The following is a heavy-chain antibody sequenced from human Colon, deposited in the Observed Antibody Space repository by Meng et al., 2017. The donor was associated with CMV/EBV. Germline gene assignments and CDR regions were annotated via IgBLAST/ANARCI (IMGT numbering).Heavy chain of an antibody. D-gene: IGHD1-26*01. Sequence: SVKVSCKASGYTFTAYYMHWVRQAPGQGLEWMGGIIPMFGTADYSQKFQGRLTITRDESASTAYMELSSLRSEDTAMYYCAGQWGDQYYYGLDMWGQGTTVTVSS. CDR1: GYTFTAYY. J-gene: IGHJ6*02. CDR3: AGQWGDQYYYGLDM. CDR2: IIPMFGTA. V-gene: IGHV1-69*05.